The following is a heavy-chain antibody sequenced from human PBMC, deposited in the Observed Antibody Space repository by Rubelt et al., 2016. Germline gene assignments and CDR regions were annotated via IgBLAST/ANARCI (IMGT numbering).Heavy chain of an antibody. V-gene: IGHV4-34*01. J-gene: IGHJ2*01. CDR1: GGSFSGYY. D-gene: IGHD1-26*01. Sequence: QVQLQQWGAGLLKPSETLSLTCAVYGGSFSGYYWSWIRQPPGKGLEWIGEINHSRSTNYNPSLKSRVTISVDKSKNQFSLKLSSVTAADTAVYYCARRRRYSGSSYWYFDLWGRGTLVTVSS. CDR3: ARRRRYSGSSYWYFDL. CDR2: INHSRST.